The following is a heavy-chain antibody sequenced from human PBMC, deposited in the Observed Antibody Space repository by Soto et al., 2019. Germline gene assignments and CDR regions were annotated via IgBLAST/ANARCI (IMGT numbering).Heavy chain of an antibody. CDR3: AKTRWYGVWGYFQH. Sequence: EVQLLESGGGLVQPGGSLRLSCAASGFTFSSYAMSWVRQAPGKGLEGVSALSGSGGSTYYADSVKGRFTISRDNSKNTLYLQMNSLRAEDTAVYYCAKTRWYGVWGYFQHWGQGTLVTVSS. J-gene: IGHJ1*01. D-gene: IGHD3-16*01. CDR1: GFTFSSYA. CDR2: LSGSGGST. V-gene: IGHV3-23*01.